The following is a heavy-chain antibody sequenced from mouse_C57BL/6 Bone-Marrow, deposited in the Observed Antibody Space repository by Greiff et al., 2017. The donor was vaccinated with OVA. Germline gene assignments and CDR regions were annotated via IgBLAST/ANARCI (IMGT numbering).Heavy chain of an antibody. J-gene: IGHJ2*01. CDR2: ISDGGSYT. CDR1: GFTFSSYA. V-gene: IGHV5-4*01. CDR3: ARDLWDGFDY. Sequence: EVQVVESGGGLVKPGGSLKLSCAASGFTFSSYAMSWVRQTPEKRLEWVATISDGGSYTYYPDNVKARFTISRDNAKNNLYLQMSHLKSEDTAMYYCARDLWDGFDYWGQGTTLTVSS. D-gene: IGHD4-1*01.